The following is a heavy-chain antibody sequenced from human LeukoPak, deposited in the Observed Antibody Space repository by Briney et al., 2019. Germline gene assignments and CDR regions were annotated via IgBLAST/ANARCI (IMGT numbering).Heavy chain of an antibody. V-gene: IGHV3-7*01. D-gene: IGHD3-3*01. CDR3: ARDTYYDFWNGYYSGGLDY. Sequence: GGSLRLSCITSGFTFGDYGLSWVRQAPGKGLEWVANIKQDGSEKYYVDSVKGRLTISRDNAKNSLYLQMNSLRAEDTAVYYCARDTYYDFWNGYYSGGLDYWGQGTLVAVSS. CDR2: IKQDGSEK. J-gene: IGHJ4*02. CDR1: GFTFGDYG.